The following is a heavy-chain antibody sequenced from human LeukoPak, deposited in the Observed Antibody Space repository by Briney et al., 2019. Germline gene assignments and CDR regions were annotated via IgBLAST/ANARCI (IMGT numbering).Heavy chain of an antibody. CDR1: GGSISSSSYY. CDR3: ARQDIKQWLGTYYFDY. J-gene: IGHJ4*02. D-gene: IGHD6-19*01. Sequence: SETLSLTCTVSGGSISSSSYYWGWIRQPPGKGLEWIGCIYYSGSTYSNPSLKGLVTISVDTSKNQFSLKLSSLTAADTAVYYCARQDIKQWLGTYYFDYWGQGTLVTVSS. V-gene: IGHV4-39*01. CDR2: IYYSGST.